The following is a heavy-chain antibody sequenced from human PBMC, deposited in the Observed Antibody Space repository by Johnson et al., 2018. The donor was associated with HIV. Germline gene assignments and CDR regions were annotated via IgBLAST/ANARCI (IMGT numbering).Heavy chain of an antibody. D-gene: IGHD6-6*01. J-gene: IGHJ3*02. CDR2: ISSSGSTI. CDR3: GRSEYSSSSWDAFDI. CDR1: GFTFSSYA. Sequence: VQLVESGGGVVRPGGSLRLSCAASGFTFSSYAMSWVRQAPGKGLEWVSYISSSGSTIYYADSVKGRFTISRDNAKNSVYRQMNSLRAEDTAVYYCGRSEYSSSSWDAFDIWGQGTMVTVSS. V-gene: IGHV3-48*04.